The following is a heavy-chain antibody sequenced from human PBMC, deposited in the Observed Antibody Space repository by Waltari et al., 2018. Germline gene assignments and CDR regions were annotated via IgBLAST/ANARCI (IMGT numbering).Heavy chain of an antibody. V-gene: IGHV3-30*03. Sequence: QVQLVESGGGVVQPGRSLRLSCAASGFTFSSYGMHWVRQAPGKGLEGVEVISYDGSNKYYADSVKVLFTISRDNSKKTLYLQMNSLRGEDTGLYYCTRVFPGIGIIGNFDQWGQGTQVTVSS. CDR1: GFTFSSYG. CDR2: ISYDGSNK. CDR3: TRVFPGIGIIGNFDQ. J-gene: IGHJ4*02.